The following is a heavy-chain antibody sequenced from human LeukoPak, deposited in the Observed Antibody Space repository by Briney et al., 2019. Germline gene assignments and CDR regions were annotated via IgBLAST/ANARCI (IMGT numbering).Heavy chain of an antibody. D-gene: IGHD2-8*01. CDR2: INTSGGGT. Sequence: ASVKVSCKASGYTFTSYYIHWVRQAHGQGLEWMGVINTSGGGTSYAQKFQSRVTMTRDTSTSTVYMDLRSLRSEDTAVYFCARDMLAVPSNWFDPWGQGTLVTVSS. CDR3: ARDMLAVPSNWFDP. J-gene: IGHJ5*02. CDR1: GYTFTSYY. V-gene: IGHV1-46*01.